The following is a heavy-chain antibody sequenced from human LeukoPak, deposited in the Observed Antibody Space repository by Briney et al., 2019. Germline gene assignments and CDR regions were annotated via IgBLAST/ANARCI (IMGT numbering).Heavy chain of an antibody. Sequence: SETLSLTCTVSGGSISSYYWSWIRQPPGKGLEWIGYIYYSGGTNYNPSLKSRVTISVDTSKNQFSLKLSSVTAADTAVYYCARDSVAVEYIDAFDIWGQGTMVTVSS. V-gene: IGHV4-59*01. CDR2: IYYSGGT. CDR1: GGSISSYY. J-gene: IGHJ3*02. D-gene: IGHD6-19*01. CDR3: ARDSVAVEYIDAFDI.